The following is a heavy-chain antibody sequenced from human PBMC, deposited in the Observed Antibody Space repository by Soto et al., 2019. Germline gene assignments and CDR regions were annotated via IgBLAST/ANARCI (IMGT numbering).Heavy chain of an antibody. CDR1: GGSISSSSYY. CDR3: AREGYYYDSSGYHSGGNWFDP. Sequence: PSETLSLTCTVSGGSISSSSYYWGWIRQPPGKGLEWIGSIYYSGSTYYNPSLKSRVAISVDTSKNQFSLKLSSVTAADTAVYYCAREGYYYDSSGYHSGGNWFDPWGQGTLVTVSS. CDR2: IYYSGST. D-gene: IGHD3-22*01. J-gene: IGHJ5*02. V-gene: IGHV4-39*02.